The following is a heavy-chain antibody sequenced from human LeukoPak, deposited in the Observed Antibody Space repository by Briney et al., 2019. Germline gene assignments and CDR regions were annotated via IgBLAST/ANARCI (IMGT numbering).Heavy chain of an antibody. V-gene: IGHV3-30-3*01. CDR2: ISYDGSNK. CDR3: ARDRGDGYNYGGYFQH. J-gene: IGHJ1*01. CDR1: GFTFSSYA. Sequence: GRSLRLSCAASGFTFSSYAMHWVRQAPGKGLERVAVISYDGSNKYYADSVKGRFTISRDNSENTLYLQMNSLRAEDTAVYYCARDRGDGYNYGGYFQHWGQGTLVTVSS. D-gene: IGHD5-24*01.